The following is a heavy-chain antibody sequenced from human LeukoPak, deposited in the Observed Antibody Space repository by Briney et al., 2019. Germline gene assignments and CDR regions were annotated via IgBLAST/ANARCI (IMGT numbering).Heavy chain of an antibody. CDR1: GGTFSSYA. Sequence: SVKVSCKASGGTFSSYAISWVRQAPGQGLEWMGGIIPIFGTAKYAQKFQGRVTITADESTSTAYMELSSLRSEDTAVYYCARVGIAAAGTFWFDPWGQGTLVTVSS. CDR3: ARVGIAAAGTFWFDP. J-gene: IGHJ5*02. V-gene: IGHV1-69*13. D-gene: IGHD6-13*01. CDR2: IIPIFGTA.